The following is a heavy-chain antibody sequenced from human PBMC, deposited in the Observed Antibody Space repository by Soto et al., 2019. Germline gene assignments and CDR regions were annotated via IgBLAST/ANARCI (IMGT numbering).Heavy chain of an antibody. D-gene: IGHD6-13*01. CDR2: ISYDGSNK. CDR3: AKDLGSIAAGRGGMDV. V-gene: IGHV3-30*18. CDR1: GFTFSSYG. J-gene: IGHJ6*02. Sequence: VQLVESGGGVVQPGRSLRLSCAASGFTFSSYGMHWVRQAPGKGLEWVAVISYDGSNKYYADSVKGRFTISRDNSKNTLYLQMNSLRAEDTAVYYCAKDLGSIAAGRGGMDVWGQGTTVTVSS.